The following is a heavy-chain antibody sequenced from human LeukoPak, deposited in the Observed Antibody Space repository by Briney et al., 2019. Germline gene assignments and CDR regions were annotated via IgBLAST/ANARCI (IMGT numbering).Heavy chain of an antibody. Sequence: ASVKVSCKASGYTFTSYDINWVRQATGQGLEWMGWMNPNSGNTGYAQKFQGRVTVTRNTSISTAYMELSSLRSEDTAVYYCARGDYDFWNGYYKGRLGFDPWGQGTLVTVSS. CDR1: GYTFTSYD. CDR3: ARGDYDFWNGYYKGRLGFDP. V-gene: IGHV1-8*01. J-gene: IGHJ5*02. D-gene: IGHD3-3*01. CDR2: MNPNSGNT.